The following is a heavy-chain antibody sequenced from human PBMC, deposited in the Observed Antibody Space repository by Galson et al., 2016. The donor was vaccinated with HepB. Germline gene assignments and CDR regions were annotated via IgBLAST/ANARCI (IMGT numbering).Heavy chain of an antibody. CDR3: ARDPGGDRFDY. D-gene: IGHD3-16*01. J-gene: IGHJ4*02. V-gene: IGHV3-53*01. CDR1: GFTVSSNY. Sequence: SLRLSCAVSGFTVSSNYMSWVRQAPGKGLEWVSLIYTGGSTCYADSVKGRFTISRDNSKSALYLQLDSLRAEDTAVYYCARDPGGDRFDYWGQGTLVTVSS. CDR2: IYTGGST.